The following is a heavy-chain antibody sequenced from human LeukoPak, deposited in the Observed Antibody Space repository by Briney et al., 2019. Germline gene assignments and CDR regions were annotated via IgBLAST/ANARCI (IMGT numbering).Heavy chain of an antibody. V-gene: IGHV4-30-2*01. CDR3: ARLSLYDSSGYYKNALQDY. D-gene: IGHD3-22*01. Sequence: SETLSLTCAVYGGSFSGYYWSWIRQPPGKGLEWIGYIYHSGSTYYNPSLKSRVTISVDRSKNQFSLKLSSVTAADTAVYYCARLSLYDSSGYYKNALQDYWGQGTLVTVSS. CDR2: IYHSGST. J-gene: IGHJ4*02. CDR1: GGSFSGYY.